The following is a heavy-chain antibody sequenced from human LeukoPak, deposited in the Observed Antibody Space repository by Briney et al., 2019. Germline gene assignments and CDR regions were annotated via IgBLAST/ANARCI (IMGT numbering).Heavy chain of an antibody. Sequence: PGGSLRLSCAASGFTFSSYAMHWVRQAPGKGLEWVAVISYDGSNKYYAASVKGRFTISRDNSKNTLYLQMNSLRAEDTAVYYCARGNWNYFFDYWGQGTLVTVSS. CDR3: ARGNWNYFFDY. V-gene: IGHV3-30-3*01. CDR1: GFTFSSYA. D-gene: IGHD1-7*01. J-gene: IGHJ4*02. CDR2: ISYDGSNK.